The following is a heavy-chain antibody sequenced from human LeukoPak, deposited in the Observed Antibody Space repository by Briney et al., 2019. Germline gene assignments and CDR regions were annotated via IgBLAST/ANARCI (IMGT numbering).Heavy chain of an antibody. CDR1: GFTFSSYA. J-gene: IGHJ4*02. CDR2: ISGSGGST. V-gene: IGHV3-23*01. Sequence: GGSLRLSCAASGFTFSSYAMSWVRQAPGKGLEWVSAISGSGGSTCYADSVKGRFTISRDNSKNTLYPQMNSLRAEDTAVYYCAKVLIIVVVPAATRAFDYWGQGTLVTVSS. D-gene: IGHD2-2*01. CDR3: AKVLIIVVVPAATRAFDY.